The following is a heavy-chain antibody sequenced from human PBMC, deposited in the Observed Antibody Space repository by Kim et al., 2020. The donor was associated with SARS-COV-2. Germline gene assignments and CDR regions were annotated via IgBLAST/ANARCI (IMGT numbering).Heavy chain of an antibody. CDR3: ARDVGGNLEN. J-gene: IGHJ4*02. CDR1: GFSFSNYW. CDR2: IKYDESER. D-gene: IGHD2-15*01. V-gene: IGHV3-7*01. Sequence: GGFLRLSCIASGFSFSNYWMAWVRQAPGKGPEWVANIKYDESERYYVDSVKGRFIISRDNGKRSLYLQMDSLRAEDTALYYCARDVGGNLENWGQGTLVTVTS.